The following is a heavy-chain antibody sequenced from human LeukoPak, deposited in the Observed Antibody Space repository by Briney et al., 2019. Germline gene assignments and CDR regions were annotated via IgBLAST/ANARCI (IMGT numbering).Heavy chain of an antibody. V-gene: IGHV3-53*01. Sequence: GGSLRLSCAASGFTVSSDYMSWVRPAPGKGLEWVSVIYSGGSTYYADSVKGRFTISRDNSKNTLYLQMNSLRAEDTAVYYCARSLAVAGDLDYWGQGTLVTVSS. CDR2: IYSGGST. J-gene: IGHJ4*02. D-gene: IGHD6-19*01. CDR3: ARSLAVAGDLDY. CDR1: GFTVSSDY.